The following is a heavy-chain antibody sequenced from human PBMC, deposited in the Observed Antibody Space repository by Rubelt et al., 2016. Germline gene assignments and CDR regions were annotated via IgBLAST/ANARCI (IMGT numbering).Heavy chain of an antibody. D-gene: IGHD5-24*01. V-gene: IGHV7-4-1*02. CDR1: GYNFLSYV. J-gene: IGHJ2*01. CDR2: INTDTGSR. Sequence: QAQLVQSGSELKKPGASVKVSCKASGYNFLSYVIHWVRQAPGQGLEWMGWINTDTGSRTYAQGFTGRFVFSVDTSVSTTDLQISSLKSEDTAVYYCARGLDLHYWYFDVWGRGTLVTVSS. CDR3: ARGLDLHYWYFDV.